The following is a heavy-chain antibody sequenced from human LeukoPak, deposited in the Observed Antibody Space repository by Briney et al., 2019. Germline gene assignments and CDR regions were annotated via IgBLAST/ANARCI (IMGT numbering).Heavy chain of an antibody. J-gene: IGHJ5*02. V-gene: IGHV3-30*04. Sequence: GGSLRLSCAASGFTFSSYAMHWVRQAPGKGLEWVAVISYDGSNKYYADSVKGRFTISRDNSKNTLYLQMNSLRAEDTAVYYCAREAALVVPAATLNWFDPWGQGTLVTVSS. CDR2: ISYDGSNK. CDR1: GFTFSSYA. D-gene: IGHD2-2*01. CDR3: AREAALVVPAATLNWFDP.